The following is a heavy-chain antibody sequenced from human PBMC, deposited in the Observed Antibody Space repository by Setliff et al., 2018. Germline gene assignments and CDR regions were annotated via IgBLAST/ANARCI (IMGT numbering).Heavy chain of an antibody. CDR2: IYYSGNT. CDR3: ARGHCSSGECPNYFDP. CDR1: GGSMIGGHYY. D-gene: IGHD2-15*01. V-gene: IGHV4-31*03. J-gene: IGHJ5*02. Sequence: PSETLSLTCTVSGGSMIGGHYYWSWIRQLPGKGLEWIAYIYYSGNTYYNPSLKSRVTISVDTSKNQFSLKINSVTAADTAVYYCARGHCSSGECPNYFDPWGQGTQVTGLL.